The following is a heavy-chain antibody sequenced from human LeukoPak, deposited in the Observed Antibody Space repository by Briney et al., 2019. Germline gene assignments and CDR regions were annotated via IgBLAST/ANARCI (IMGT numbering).Heavy chain of an antibody. CDR3: ARVPYYYDSSGYQSGGFDY. D-gene: IGHD3-22*01. CDR1: GFTFSSYE. CDR2: ISSSGSTI. Sequence: PGGSLRLSCAASGFTFSSYEMNWVRQAPGKGLEWVSYISSSGSTIYYADSVKGRFTISRDNAKNSLYLQMNSLRAEDTAVYYCARVPYYYDSSGYQSGGFDYWGQGTLVIVSS. V-gene: IGHV3-48*03. J-gene: IGHJ4*02.